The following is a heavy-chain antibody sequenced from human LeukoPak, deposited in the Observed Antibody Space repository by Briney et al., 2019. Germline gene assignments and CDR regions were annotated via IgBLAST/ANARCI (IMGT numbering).Heavy chain of an antibody. V-gene: IGHV1-46*01. D-gene: IGHD3-22*01. CDR3: ARVYYDSSGYFYFDY. J-gene: IGHJ4*02. CDR2: INPSGGST. CDR1: GYTFSSYY. Sequence: ASAKVSCKASGYTFSSYYMHWVRQAPRQGLEWVGIINPSGGSTSYAQNFQGRVTMTRDTSTSTVYMELSSLRSEDTAVYYCARVYYDSSGYFYFDYWGQGTLVTVSS.